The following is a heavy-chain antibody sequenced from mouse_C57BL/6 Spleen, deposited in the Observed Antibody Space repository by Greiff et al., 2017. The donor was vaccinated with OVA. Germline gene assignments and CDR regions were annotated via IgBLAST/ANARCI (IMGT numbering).Heavy chain of an antibody. CDR3: ARGEQLRLQRFDY. CDR1: GYTFTDYY. Sequence: VQLQQSGAELVRPGASVKLSCKASGYTFTDYYINWVKQRPGQGLEWIARIYPGSGNTYYNEKFKGKATLTAEKSSSTAYMQLSSLTSEDSAVYYCARGEQLRLQRFDYWGQGTTLTVSS. CDR2: IYPGSGNT. J-gene: IGHJ2*01. D-gene: IGHD3-2*02. V-gene: IGHV1-76*01.